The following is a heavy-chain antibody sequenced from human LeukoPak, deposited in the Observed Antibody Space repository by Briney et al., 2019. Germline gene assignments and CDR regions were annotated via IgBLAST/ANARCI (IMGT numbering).Heavy chain of an antibody. CDR3: ARVGSGYSSSSWWFDP. Sequence: ASVKVSCKASGYTFTSYDISWVRQAPGQGLEWMGWISAYNGNTNYAQKLQGRVTMTTDTSTSTAYMELRSLRSEDTAVYYCARVGSGYSSSSWWFDPWGQGTLDTVSS. V-gene: IGHV1-18*01. CDR2: ISAYNGNT. CDR1: GYTFTSYD. J-gene: IGHJ5*02. D-gene: IGHD6-6*01.